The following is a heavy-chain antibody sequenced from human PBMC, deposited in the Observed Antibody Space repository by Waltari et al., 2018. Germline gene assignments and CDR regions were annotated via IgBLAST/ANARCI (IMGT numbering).Heavy chain of an antibody. Sequence: QVQLQQWGAGLLKPSEPLSLTCAVYGGSFSGYSWSWIRQPPGQGLEWIGEINHSGSTNYNPSLKSRVTISVDTSKNQFSLKLSSVTAADTAVYYCARIYSSSRTYYYYYGMDVWGQGTTVTVSS. J-gene: IGHJ6*02. V-gene: IGHV4-34*01. CDR2: INHSGST. CDR3: ARIYSSSRTYYYYYGMDV. D-gene: IGHD6-13*01. CDR1: GGSFSGYS.